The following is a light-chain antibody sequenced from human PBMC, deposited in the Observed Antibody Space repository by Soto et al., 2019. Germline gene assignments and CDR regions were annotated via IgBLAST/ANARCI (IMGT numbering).Light chain of an antibody. CDR1: SSDVGGYNY. V-gene: IGLV2-14*01. J-gene: IGLJ1*01. CDR2: EVS. Sequence: SVLTLPASVSGSPGQSITTSCTGTSSDVGGYNYVSWYQQHPGKAPKLMIYEVSNRPSGVSNRSSGSKSGNTASLTISGLQAEDEADYYCSSYTSSSTLYVFGTGT. CDR3: SSYTSSSTLYV.